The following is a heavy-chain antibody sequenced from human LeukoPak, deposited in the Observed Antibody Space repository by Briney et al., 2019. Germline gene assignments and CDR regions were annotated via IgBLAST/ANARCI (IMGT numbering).Heavy chain of an antibody. CDR3: ARARAGVNIKYCSSTSCYRGFDY. Sequence: SVKVSCKASGGTFSSYAISWVRQAPGQGLEWMGGIIPIFGTANYAQKFQGRVTITTDESTSTAYMELSSLRSEDTAVYYCARARAGVNIKYCSSTSCYRGFDYWGQGTLVTVSS. CDR1: GGTFSSYA. J-gene: IGHJ4*02. V-gene: IGHV1-69*05. CDR2: IIPIFGTA. D-gene: IGHD2-2*01.